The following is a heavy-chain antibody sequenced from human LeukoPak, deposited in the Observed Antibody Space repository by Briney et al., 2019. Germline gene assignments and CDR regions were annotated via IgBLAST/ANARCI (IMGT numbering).Heavy chain of an antibody. CDR1: GFTFSSYS. V-gene: IGHV3-21*01. CDR2: ISSSSSYI. D-gene: IGHD1-26*01. Sequence: GGSLRLSCAASGFTFSSYSMNWVRQAPGKGLEWDSSISSSSSYIYYADSVKGRFTISRDNAKNSLYLQMNSLRAEDTAVYYCARAGGTTTGAFDIWGQGTMVTVSS. CDR3: ARAGGTTTGAFDI. J-gene: IGHJ3*02.